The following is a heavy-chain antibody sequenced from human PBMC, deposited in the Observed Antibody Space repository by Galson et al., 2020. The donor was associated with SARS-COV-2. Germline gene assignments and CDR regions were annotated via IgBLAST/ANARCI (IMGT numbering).Heavy chain of an antibody. CDR2: INFGGDT. Sequence: SETLSLTCAISGGSFSGYSWTWVRQAPGNGLEWIGEINFGGDTNYNPSLRSRVTLSVDTSKNQFSLKLSSVTAADTAVYYCAGGDVERATKAREYYYAYYMDVWGKGTTVTVSS. J-gene: IGHJ6*03. CDR3: AGGDVERATKAREYYYAYYMDV. V-gene: IGHV4-34*01. CDR1: GGSFSGYS. D-gene: IGHD5-12*01.